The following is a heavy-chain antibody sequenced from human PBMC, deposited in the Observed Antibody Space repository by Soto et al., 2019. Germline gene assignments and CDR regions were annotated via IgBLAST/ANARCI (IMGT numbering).Heavy chain of an antibody. CDR2: ILYTGTS. CDR1: GGSINKSNYF. Sequence: SETLSLTCTVSGGSINKSNYFWVWIRQPPGKGLEWIGSILYTGTSSYNSSLKSRVTISVDTSKNQFSLNLTSVTAADTAVYYCARLGWGDGDSDYWGQGTLVTVSS. CDR3: ARLGWGDGDSDY. J-gene: IGHJ4*02. V-gene: IGHV4-39*01. D-gene: IGHD2-21*01.